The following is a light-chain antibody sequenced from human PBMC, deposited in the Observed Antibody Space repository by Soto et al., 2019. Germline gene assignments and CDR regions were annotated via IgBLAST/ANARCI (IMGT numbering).Light chain of an antibody. CDR2: AAS. J-gene: IGKJ3*01. V-gene: IGKV1-27*01. Sequence: DIQITQSPTSLSASVGDRVTITCRASQDIRNFVAWYQQKPGKAPKLLIYAASTLQSGVPSRFSGSGSGTDFTLTINSLQPEDVPTYSCHKYSSVPVFGPGTKVEIK. CDR1: QDIRNF. CDR3: HKYSSVPV.